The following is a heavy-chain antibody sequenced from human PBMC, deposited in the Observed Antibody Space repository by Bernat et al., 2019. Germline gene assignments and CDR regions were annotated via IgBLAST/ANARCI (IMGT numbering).Heavy chain of an antibody. CDR2: IKQDGSEK. CDR3: ARVNFDYGDYVDYYYYYMDV. Sequence: EVQLVESGGGLVQPGGSLRLSCAASGFTFSSYWMSWVRQAPGKGLEWVANIKQDGSEKYYVDSVKGRFTISRDNAKNSLYLQMNSLRAEDTAVYYCARVNFDYGDYVDYYYYYMDVWGKGTTVTVSS. J-gene: IGHJ6*03. CDR1: GFTFSSYW. D-gene: IGHD4-17*01. V-gene: IGHV3-7*01.